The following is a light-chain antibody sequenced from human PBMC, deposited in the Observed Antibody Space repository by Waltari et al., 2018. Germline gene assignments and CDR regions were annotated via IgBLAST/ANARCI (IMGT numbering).Light chain of an antibody. Sequence: NFMLTQPLSVSESPGKTVTISCTRSSGSIATNYVQWYQQRPGSSPTAVIYEDNQRPPGFPDRFSGSIDSSSNSASLTISGLKTEDEADYYCQSYDNRNHWVFGGGTKLTVL. CDR1: SGSIATNY. CDR3: QSYDNRNHWV. J-gene: IGLJ3*02. V-gene: IGLV6-57*01. CDR2: EDN.